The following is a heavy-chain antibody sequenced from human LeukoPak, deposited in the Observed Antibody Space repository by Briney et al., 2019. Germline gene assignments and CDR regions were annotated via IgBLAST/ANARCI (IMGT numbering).Heavy chain of an antibody. Sequence: GGSLRLSCAASGFTFSHNYMSWVRQAPGKGLEWVSNIYNDGRTYYRDSVKGRFTISRDDSENTLYLQMNTLRAEDTAVYYCARTESYDSAAYNPTWGQGTLVTVSS. CDR2: IYNDGRT. CDR1: GFTFSHNY. J-gene: IGHJ5*02. D-gene: IGHD3-22*01. V-gene: IGHV3-66*01. CDR3: ARTESYDSAAYNPT.